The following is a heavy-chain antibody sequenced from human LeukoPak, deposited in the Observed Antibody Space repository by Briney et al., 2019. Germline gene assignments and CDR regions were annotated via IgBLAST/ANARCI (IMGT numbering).Heavy chain of an antibody. V-gene: IGHV4-59*01. J-gene: IGHJ4*02. D-gene: IGHD6-13*01. CDR1: GGAISSYY. CDR3: AREAAPGTGGFDY. Sequence: PSETLSLTFTVSGGAISSYYWSWIRQPPGKGLEWIGYIYHSGSTNYNPSLQSRVAISVDSSKNQFSLNVRSVTAADTAVYYCAREAAPGTGGFDYWGPGTLVTVSS. CDR2: IYHSGST.